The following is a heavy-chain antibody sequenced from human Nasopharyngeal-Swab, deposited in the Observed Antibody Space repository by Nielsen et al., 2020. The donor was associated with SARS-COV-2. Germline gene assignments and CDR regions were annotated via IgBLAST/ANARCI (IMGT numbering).Heavy chain of an antibody. CDR1: GFTVSSNY. Sequence: GGSLRLSCAASGFTVSSNYMSWVRQAPGKGLEWVSVIYSSGSTYYADSVKGRFTISRDNSKNTLYLQMNSLRADDTAVYYCATPRGFSGYDYGYWGQGNLVTVSS. CDR3: ATPRGFSGYDYGY. J-gene: IGHJ4*02. CDR2: IYSSGST. D-gene: IGHD5-12*01. V-gene: IGHV3-66*04.